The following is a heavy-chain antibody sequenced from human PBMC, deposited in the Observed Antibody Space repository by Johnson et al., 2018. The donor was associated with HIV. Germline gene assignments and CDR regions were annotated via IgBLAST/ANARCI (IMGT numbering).Heavy chain of an antibody. CDR1: GFNFNIYA. V-gene: IGHV3-33*06. J-gene: IGHJ3*02. D-gene: IGHD4-23*01. CDR2: IWYDGSNE. Sequence: QVQLVESGGGVVQPGRSLRLSCAASGFNFNIYAMHWVRQAPGKGLEWVAVIWYDGSNEHYADSVKGRFTISRDNSKNTLYLQMSSLRAEDTAVYYCAKSPGKDHGGNSGAFHIWGQGTMVTVSS. CDR3: AKSPGKDHGGNSGAFHI.